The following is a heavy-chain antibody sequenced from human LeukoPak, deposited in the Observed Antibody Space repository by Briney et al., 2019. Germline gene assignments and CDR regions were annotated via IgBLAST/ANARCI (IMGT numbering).Heavy chain of an antibody. J-gene: IGHJ4*02. CDR1: GYSISSGYY. V-gene: IGHV4-38-2*01. Sequence: SETLSLTCAVSGYSISSGYYWGWIRQPPGKGLEWIGSIYHSGSTYYNPSLKSRVTISVDTSKNQFSLKLSSVTAADTAVYYCAGGDITTLDYWGQGTLVTVSS. D-gene: IGHD3-3*01. CDR2: IYHSGST. CDR3: AGGDITTLDY.